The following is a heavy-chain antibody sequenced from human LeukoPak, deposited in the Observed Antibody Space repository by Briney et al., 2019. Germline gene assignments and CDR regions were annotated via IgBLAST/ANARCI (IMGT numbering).Heavy chain of an antibody. D-gene: IGHD4-17*01. J-gene: IGHJ2*01. CDR1: GYTFTSYD. V-gene: IGHV1-8*03. Sequence: GASVKVPCKASGYTFTSYDTNWVRQATGQGLEWMGWMNPNSGNTGYAQKFQGRVTISRNTSITTSYMELSSLRSDDTAVYYCAIQTSVTTGSRYFDLWGRGTLVTVSS. CDR2: MNPNSGNT. CDR3: AIQTSVTTGSRYFDL.